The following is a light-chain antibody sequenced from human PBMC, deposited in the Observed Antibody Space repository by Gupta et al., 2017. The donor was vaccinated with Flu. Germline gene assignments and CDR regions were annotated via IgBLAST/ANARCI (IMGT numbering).Light chain of an antibody. CDR3: QYRGNWHPGAT. CDR1: QSVGNY. J-gene: IGKJ4*01. Sequence: LSLSPGESATLSCRASQSVGNYLAWYPQRQCQAPRRLIYDASLRATGIPAMFSGSGSGIDFSLTISSREPEDFAVYYCQYRGNWHPGATFGGGTRLEIK. CDR2: DAS. V-gene: IGKV3D-11*02.